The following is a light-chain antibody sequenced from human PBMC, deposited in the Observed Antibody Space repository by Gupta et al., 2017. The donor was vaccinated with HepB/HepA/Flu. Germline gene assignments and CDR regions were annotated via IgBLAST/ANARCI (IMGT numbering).Light chain of an antibody. CDR1: TGTVTSGHY. CDR2: DTS. CDR3: LLSYSYFRV. V-gene: IGLV7-46*01. J-gene: IGLJ3*02. Sequence: QVVVTQEPSLTVSPGGTVTLTCGSTTGTVTSGHYPYWIQQKPGQAPRTLIYDTSSKHSWTPARFSGSLLGGKAALTLSGAQPEDEADYYCLLSYSYFRVFGGGTELTVL.